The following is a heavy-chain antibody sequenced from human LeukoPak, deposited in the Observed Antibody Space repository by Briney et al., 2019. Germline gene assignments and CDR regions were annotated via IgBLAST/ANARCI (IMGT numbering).Heavy chain of an antibody. CDR3: ASRIAAADAFDI. J-gene: IGHJ3*02. D-gene: IGHD6-13*01. V-gene: IGHV3-53*01. Sequence: GGSLRLSCAASGFTVSSNYMNWVRQAPGKGLEWVSVIYSGGSTYYADSVKGRFTISRDNSKNTLYLQMNSLRAEDTAVYYCASRIAAADAFDIWGQGTMVTLSP. CDR1: GFTVSSNY. CDR2: IYSGGST.